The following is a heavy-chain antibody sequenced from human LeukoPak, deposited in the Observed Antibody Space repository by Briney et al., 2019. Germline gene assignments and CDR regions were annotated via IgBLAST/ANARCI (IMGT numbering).Heavy chain of an antibody. D-gene: IGHD4-17*01. J-gene: IGHJ3*02. CDR3: ATRNFGDYGAFDI. CDR2: LDPEDGEA. CDR1: GNTLSDLA. V-gene: IGHV1-24*01. Sequence: ASVKVSCKVSGNTLSDLAMHWVRQAPGKGLEWMGGLDPEDGEAIYAQPLQGRVTMTEDTSSDTAYMVLSSLRSEDTAVYYCATRNFGDYGAFDIWGQGTMVTVSS.